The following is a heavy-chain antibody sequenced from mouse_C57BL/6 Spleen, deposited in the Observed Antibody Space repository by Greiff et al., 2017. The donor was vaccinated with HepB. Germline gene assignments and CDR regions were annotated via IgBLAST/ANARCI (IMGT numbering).Heavy chain of an antibody. D-gene: IGHD1-1*01. CDR2: INPNNGGT. V-gene: IGHV1-18*01. Sequence: VQLQQSGPELVKPGASVKIPCKASGYTFTDYNMDWVKQSHGKSLEWIGDINPNNGGTIYNQKFKGKATLTVDKSSSTAYMELRSLTSEDTAVYYCARPHYYGSNSAWFAYWGQGTLVTVSA. CDR3: ARPHYYGSNSAWFAY. J-gene: IGHJ3*01. CDR1: GYTFTDYN.